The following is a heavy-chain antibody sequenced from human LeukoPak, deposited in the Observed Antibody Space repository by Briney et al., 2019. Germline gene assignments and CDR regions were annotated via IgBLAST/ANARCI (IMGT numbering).Heavy chain of an antibody. D-gene: IGHD6-13*01. CDR3: ARRAAAGTGDY. J-gene: IGHJ4*02. Sequence: SETLSLTCTVSGGSVSSYYWSWIRQPPGEGLEWIGYIYYSGSTNYNPSLKSRVTISEDTSKNQFSLKLSSVTAADTAVYYCARRAAAGTGDYWGQGTLVTVSS. V-gene: IGHV4-59*08. CDR2: IYYSGST. CDR1: GGSVSSYY.